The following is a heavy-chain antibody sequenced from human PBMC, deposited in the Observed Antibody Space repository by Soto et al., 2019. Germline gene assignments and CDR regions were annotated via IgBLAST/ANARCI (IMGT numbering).Heavy chain of an antibody. V-gene: IGHV3-30-3*01. D-gene: IGHD6-19*01. CDR2: ISYDGSNK. CDR1: GFTFSSYA. CDR3: ARDPSIAVATNLPFDY. J-gene: IGHJ4*02. Sequence: QVQLVESGGGVVQPGRSLRLSCAASGFTFSSYAMHWVRQAPGKGLEWVAVISYDGSNKYYADSVKGRFTISRDNSKNTLYLQMNSLRAEDTAVYYCARDPSIAVATNLPFDYWGQGTLVTVSS.